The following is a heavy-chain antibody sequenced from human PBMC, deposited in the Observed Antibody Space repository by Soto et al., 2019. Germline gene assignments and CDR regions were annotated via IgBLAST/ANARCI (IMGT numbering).Heavy chain of an antibody. CDR3: AKELISGWGRSDY. CDR2: ISGSGVST. CDR1: GFIFSSYV. V-gene: IGHV3-23*01. D-gene: IGHD6-19*01. J-gene: IGHJ4*02. Sequence: EVQLLESGGGLVQPGGSLRLSCAASGFIFSSYVMSWVRQAPGKGLEWVSAISGSGVSTYYADSVKGRFTISRDNSKNTLYLQMNSLRAEDTAVYYCAKELISGWGRSDYWGQGTLVTVSS.